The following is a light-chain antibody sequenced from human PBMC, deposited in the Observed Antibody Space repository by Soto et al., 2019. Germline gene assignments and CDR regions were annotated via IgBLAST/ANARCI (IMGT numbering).Light chain of an antibody. CDR2: DAS. CDR1: QSVRSN. V-gene: IGKV3-15*01. Sequence: EVVMTQSPATLSVSPGERATLSCRASQSVRSNLVWYQQKPGQAPRLLIYDASTRATGIPARFSGSGSGTDFTLTISSLQSEDFALYFYQQCNNWPYTFGLGTKLEIK. CDR3: QQCNNWPYT. J-gene: IGKJ2*01.